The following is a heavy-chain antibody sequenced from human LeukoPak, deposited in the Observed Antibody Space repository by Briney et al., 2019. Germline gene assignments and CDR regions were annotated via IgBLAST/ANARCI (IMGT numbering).Heavy chain of an antibody. CDR1: GFTFSRNS. Sequence: GGSLRLSCAASGFTFSRNSMNWVRQAPGKGLEWVSYISNSSSSIYYADSVRGRFTISRDNAKNSLYLQMNSLRAEDTAVYYCARMTGGSDGLDMWGPGTMVTVYS. D-gene: IGHD2-15*01. J-gene: IGHJ3*02. V-gene: IGHV3-48*01. CDR2: ISNSSSSI. CDR3: ARMTGGSDGLDM.